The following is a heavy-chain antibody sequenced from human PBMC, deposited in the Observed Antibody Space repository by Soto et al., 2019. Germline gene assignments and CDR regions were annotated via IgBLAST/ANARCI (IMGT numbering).Heavy chain of an antibody. V-gene: IGHV3-74*01. Sequence: GGSLRLSCAASGFTFSSYWMHWVRQAPGNGLVWVSRINSDGSSTTYADSVKGRFTISRDNAKNTLYLQMSSLRAEDTAVYYCARVPRISDYDPDSFGYWGQGTLVTVSS. J-gene: IGHJ4*02. CDR2: INSDGSST. CDR3: ARVPRISDYDPDSFGY. CDR1: GFTFSSYW. D-gene: IGHD5-12*01.